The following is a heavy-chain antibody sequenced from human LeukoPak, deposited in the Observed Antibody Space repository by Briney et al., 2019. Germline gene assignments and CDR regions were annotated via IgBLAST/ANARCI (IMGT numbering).Heavy chain of an antibody. Sequence: RAGGSLRLSCAASRFTVNSNYMNWVRQAPGKGLEWVSVLYSDGRTYYADSVKGRFTISRDTSKNTLYLQVNSLRAEDTAVYYCARGGGYYPIDYWGQGTLVTVSS. CDR3: ARGGGYYPIDY. V-gene: IGHV3-53*01. D-gene: IGHD2-15*01. CDR2: LYSDGRT. CDR1: RFTVNSNY. J-gene: IGHJ4*02.